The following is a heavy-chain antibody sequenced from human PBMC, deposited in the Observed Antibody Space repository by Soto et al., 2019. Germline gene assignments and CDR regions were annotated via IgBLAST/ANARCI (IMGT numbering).Heavy chain of an antibody. Sequence: SETMCVTWTVSGGSISGSRYHWGWIRQPPGKGLEWIGAIYYSGAAYYNPSLKSRVTISVDTSRNQFSMKLNSVTAADTAVYYCTDMLGQWLPRDWGQGTVVTVS. CDR3: TDMLGQWLPRD. CDR2: IYYSGAA. J-gene: IGHJ4*02. V-gene: IGHV4-39*01. D-gene: IGHD6-19*01. CDR1: GGSISGSRYH.